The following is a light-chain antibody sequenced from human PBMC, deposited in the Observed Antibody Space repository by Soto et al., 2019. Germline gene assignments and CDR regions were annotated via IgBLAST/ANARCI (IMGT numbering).Light chain of an antibody. CDR1: SSDVGGYNY. J-gene: IGLJ2*01. CDR2: DVS. Sequence: QSALTQPASVSGSPGQSITISCTGTSSDVGGYNYVSWYQQHPGKAPKLMIYDVSNRPSGVSNRFSGSKSGNTASLTISGLQAEDEADHYCSSYTSSSNVVFGGGTKVTVL. V-gene: IGLV2-14*01. CDR3: SSYTSSSNVV.